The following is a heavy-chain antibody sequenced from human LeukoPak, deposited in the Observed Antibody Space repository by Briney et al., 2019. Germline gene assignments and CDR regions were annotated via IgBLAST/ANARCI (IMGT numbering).Heavy chain of an antibody. D-gene: IGHD2-2*01. CDR1: GGSISSYY. V-gene: IGHV4-4*07. Sequence: PSETLSLTCTVSGGSISSYYWSWIRQPAGKGLEWIGRIYTSGSTNYNPSLKSRVTISVDTSKNQFSLKLSSVTAADTAVYYCARDLIDIVVVPAARTYYYCGMDVWGQGTTVTVSS. J-gene: IGHJ6*02. CDR2: IYTSGST. CDR3: ARDLIDIVVVPAARTYYYCGMDV.